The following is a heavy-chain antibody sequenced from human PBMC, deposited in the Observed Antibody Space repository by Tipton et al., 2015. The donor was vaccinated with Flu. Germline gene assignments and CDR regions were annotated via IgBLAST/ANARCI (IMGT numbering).Heavy chain of an antibody. V-gene: IGHV3-53*01. Sequence: SLRLSCAASGFTVSSNYMSWVRQAPGKGLEWVSVIYSGGSTYYADSVKGRFTISRDNSKNTLYLQMNSLRAEDTAVYYCARERGTMIVEGGSDAFEIWGQGTMVTASS. D-gene: IGHD3-22*01. J-gene: IGHJ3*02. CDR1: GFTVSSNY. CDR3: ARERGTMIVEGGSDAFEI. CDR2: IYSGGST.